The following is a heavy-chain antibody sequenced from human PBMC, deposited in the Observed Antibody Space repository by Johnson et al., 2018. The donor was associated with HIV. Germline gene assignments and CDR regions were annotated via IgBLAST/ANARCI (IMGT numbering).Heavy chain of an antibody. J-gene: IGHJ3*02. D-gene: IGHD2-21*02. CDR2: IYSGGGGGST. CDR1: RFTFSNYW. Sequence: VQLVESGGGLVQSGGSLRLSCAASRFTFSNYWMSWVRQAPGKGLEWVSIIYSGGGGGSTYYADSVKGRFTISRDNSKNTLYLQMNSLGAEDTAVYYCARAGCGGDCSTDAFDIWGQGTMVTVSS. V-gene: IGHV3-66*01. CDR3: ARAGCGGDCSTDAFDI.